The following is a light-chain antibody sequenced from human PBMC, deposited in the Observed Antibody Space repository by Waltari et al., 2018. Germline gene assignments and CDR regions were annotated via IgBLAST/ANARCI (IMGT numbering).Light chain of an antibody. CDR2: EAS. CDR3: HQYNTLPLT. Sequence: DVQLTHSPSTLSASVGDRVTITGRASESGKNNLAWYQHQPGKAPKVLVHEASRLESGVPSRFSGSGYGTDFTLTISSLEPDDFATYYCHQYNTLPLTFGGGTKVEIK. CDR1: ESGKNN. J-gene: IGKJ4*01. V-gene: IGKV1-5*03.